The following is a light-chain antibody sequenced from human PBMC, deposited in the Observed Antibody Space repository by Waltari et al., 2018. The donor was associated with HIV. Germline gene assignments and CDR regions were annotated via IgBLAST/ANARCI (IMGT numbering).Light chain of an antibody. CDR1: SSNIGSNY. V-gene: IGLV1-47*01. Sequence: QSVLTQPPSASGTPGQRVTISCSGSSSNIGSNYVYWYQQLPGTAPKLLIYRNNPRPSGVPDRCSGSKSGTSASRAISGLRSEDEADYYCAAWDNSLSAPVFGGGTKLTVL. CDR2: RNN. CDR3: AAWDNSLSAPV. J-gene: IGLJ3*02.